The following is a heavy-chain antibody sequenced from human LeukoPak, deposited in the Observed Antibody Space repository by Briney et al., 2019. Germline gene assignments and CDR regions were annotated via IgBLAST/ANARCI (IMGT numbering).Heavy chain of an antibody. CDR2: ISSNGGST. V-gene: IGHV3-64*01. CDR1: GFTFSSYA. CDR3: ARGGEYYNFDY. D-gene: IGHD2/OR15-2a*01. J-gene: IGHJ4*02. Sequence: GGSLRLSCAASGFTFSSYAMPWVRQAPGKGLEYVSAISSNGGSTYYANSVKGRFTISRDNSKNTLYLQMGSLRAEDMAVYYCARGGEYYNFDYWGQGTLVTVSS.